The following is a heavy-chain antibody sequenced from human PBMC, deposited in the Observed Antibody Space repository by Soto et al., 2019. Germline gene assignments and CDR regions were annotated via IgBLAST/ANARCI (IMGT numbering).Heavy chain of an antibody. CDR3: AVGGSGWYDFDY. V-gene: IGHV1-2*02. Sequence: SGKDSCKASGSDIGAYYTYWVRQAPGRGLEWVGWINPNSGGTNYAQKFQGRVTMTRDTSISTAYMELSRLRSDDTAVYYCAVGGSGWYDFDYWGQGTTVTVSS. CDR1: GSDIGAYY. D-gene: IGHD6-19*01. CDR2: INPNSGGT. J-gene: IGHJ4*03.